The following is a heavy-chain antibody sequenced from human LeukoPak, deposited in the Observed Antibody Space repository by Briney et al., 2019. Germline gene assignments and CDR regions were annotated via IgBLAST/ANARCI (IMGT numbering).Heavy chain of an antibody. J-gene: IGHJ3*02. CDR3: ARYYDILTGDAFDI. CDR2: IYSGGST. V-gene: IGHV3-66*01. D-gene: IGHD3-9*01. CDR1: GLTVSSNY. Sequence: GGSLRLSCAASGLTVSSNYMSWVRQAPGKGLEWVSVIYSGGSTYYADSVKGRFTISRDNSKNTLYLQMNSLRAEDTAVYYCARYYDILTGDAFDIWGQGTMVTVSS.